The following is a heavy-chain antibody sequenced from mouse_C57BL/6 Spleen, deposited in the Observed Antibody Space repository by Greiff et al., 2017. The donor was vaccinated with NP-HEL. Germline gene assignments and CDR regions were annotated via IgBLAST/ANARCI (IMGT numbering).Heavy chain of an antibody. J-gene: IGHJ3*01. Sequence: QVQLQQSGPELVKPGASVKISCKASGYAFSSSWMNWVKQRPGKGLEWIGRIYPGDGDTNYNGKFKGKATLTADKSSSTAYMQLSSLTSEDSAVYFCAREYYGSSYFFAYWGQGTLVTVSA. CDR3: AREYYGSSYFFAY. CDR2: IYPGDGDT. CDR1: GYAFSSSW. D-gene: IGHD1-1*01. V-gene: IGHV1-82*01.